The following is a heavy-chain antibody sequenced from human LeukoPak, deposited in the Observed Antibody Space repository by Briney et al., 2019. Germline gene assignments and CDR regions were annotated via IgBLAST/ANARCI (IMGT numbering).Heavy chain of an antibody. CDR1: GGSFSGYY. J-gene: IGHJ6*02. CDR3: ARAPYYDILTGYYNLRYYYGMDV. Sequence: SETLSLTCAVYGGSFSGYYWSWIRQPSGKGLEWIGEINHSGSTNYNPSLKSRVTISVVTSKNQFSLKLSSVTAADTAVYYCARAPYYDILTGYYNLRYYYGMDVWGQGTTVTVSS. D-gene: IGHD3-9*01. CDR2: INHSGST. V-gene: IGHV4-34*01.